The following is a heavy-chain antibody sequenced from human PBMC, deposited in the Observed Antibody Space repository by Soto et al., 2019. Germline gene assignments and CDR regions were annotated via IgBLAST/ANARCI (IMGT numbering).Heavy chain of an antibody. Sequence: GGSLRLSCVASGFTFSKYAMTWVRQAPGRGLEWVSGISGSGSNTYYADSVKGRFTISRDSSKNTLFLQMDGLRAEDTAVYYCAKRNASGQGGYWFDPWGQGTLVTVSS. D-gene: IGHD3-10*01. J-gene: IGHJ5*02. CDR3: AKRNASGQGGYWFDP. V-gene: IGHV3-23*01. CDR2: ISGSGSNT. CDR1: GFTFSKYA.